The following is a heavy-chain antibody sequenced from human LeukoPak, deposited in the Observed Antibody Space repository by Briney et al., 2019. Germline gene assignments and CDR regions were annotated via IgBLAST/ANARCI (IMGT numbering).Heavy chain of an antibody. CDR1: GDSISSSKYY. V-gene: IGHV4-39*01. CDR2: IYKSGNT. CDR3: ARSLSVAGLI. Sequence: SETLSLTCTVSGDSISSSKYYWGWIRQSPGKGLEWIGSIYKSGNTFYNPSLKSRLIISVDTSRNQFSLRLNSVSAADTAVYYCARSLSVAGLIWGQGTLVAVSS. J-gene: IGHJ4*02. D-gene: IGHD6-19*01.